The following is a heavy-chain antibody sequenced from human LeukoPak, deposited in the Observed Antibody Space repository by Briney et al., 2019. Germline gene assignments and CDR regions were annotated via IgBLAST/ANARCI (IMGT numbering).Heavy chain of an antibody. Sequence: GGSLRLSCVASGFTFDSYWMTWVRQAPGKGLEWVANIKEDGSEIYSVDSVKGRFTISRDNAKNSVDLHMNSLRTEDTALYYCAKDLPQYYDFWSGYYGGFDHWGQGTLVTVSS. CDR3: AKDLPQYYDFWSGYYGGFDH. CDR2: IKEDGSEI. CDR1: GFTFDSYW. V-gene: IGHV3-7*05. D-gene: IGHD3-3*01. J-gene: IGHJ4*02.